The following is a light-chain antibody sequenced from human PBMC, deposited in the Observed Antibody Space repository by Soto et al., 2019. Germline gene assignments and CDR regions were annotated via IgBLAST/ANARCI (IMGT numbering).Light chain of an antibody. CDR3: HTRGTGIVV. Sequence: QLVLTQSHSASTSLGAWVKLTCTLSSGHSSYAIAWHQQQPEKGQRYFMKLNSYGSHRKEDGIPDRFSGSSSGAESYLTIPSLQSEDEDEHDCHTRGTGIVVFGGGPKIPVL. CDR1: SGHSSYA. CDR2: LNSYGSH. J-gene: IGLJ2*01. V-gene: IGLV4-69*01.